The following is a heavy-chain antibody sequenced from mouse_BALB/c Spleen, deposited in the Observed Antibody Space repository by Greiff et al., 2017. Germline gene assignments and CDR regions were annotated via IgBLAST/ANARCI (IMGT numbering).Heavy chain of an antibody. Sequence: QVQLQQSGAELARPGASVKLSCKASGYTFTDYYINWVKQRTGQGLEWIGEIYPGSGNTYYNEKFKGKATLTADKSSSTAYMQLSSLTSEDSAVYFCARSDGYVYAMDYWGQGTSVTVSS. CDR3: ARSDGYVYAMDY. D-gene: IGHD2-3*01. J-gene: IGHJ4*01. V-gene: IGHV1-77*01. CDR1: GYTFTDYY. CDR2: IYPGSGNT.